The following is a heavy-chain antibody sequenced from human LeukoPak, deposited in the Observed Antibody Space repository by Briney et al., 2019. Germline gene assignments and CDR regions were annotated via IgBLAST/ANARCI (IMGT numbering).Heavy chain of an antibody. CDR2: IRFDASDE. Sequence: PGGSLRLSCAASGFTFSSYGMHWVRQAPGKGLEWVSFIRFDASDEFYADSVKGRFTISRDNSKNTLYLQMNSLRAEDSAEYYCAKSLLTTGTGTGRAFDIWGQGTMVTVSA. J-gene: IGHJ3*02. CDR1: GFTFSSYG. V-gene: IGHV3-30*02. D-gene: IGHD1-1*01. CDR3: AKSLLTTGTGTGRAFDI.